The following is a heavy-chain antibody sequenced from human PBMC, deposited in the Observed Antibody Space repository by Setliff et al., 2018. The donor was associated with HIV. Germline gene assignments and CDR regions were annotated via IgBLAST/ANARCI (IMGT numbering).Heavy chain of an antibody. CDR1: GFTFRSYA. J-gene: IGHJ5*02. Sequence: GGSLRLSCAASGFTFRSYAMHWVRQAPGKGLEWVAFISYDGSYAYYADSVKGRFSVSRDNSNKTLYLQMNSLRADDTAMYYCAKMLDIAVPQTGDRKSRIIATLDPWGQGTLVTVSS. CDR2: ISYDGSYA. CDR3: AKMLDIAVPQTGDRKSRIIATLDP. D-gene: IGHD3-16*01. V-gene: IGHV3-30*18.